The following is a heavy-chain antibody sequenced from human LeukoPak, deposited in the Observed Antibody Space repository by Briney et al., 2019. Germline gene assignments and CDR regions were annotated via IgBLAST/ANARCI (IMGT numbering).Heavy chain of an antibody. CDR2: ISAYNGNT. Sequence: GAPVKVSCTASGYTFTSYGISWVRQAPGQGLEWMGWISAYNGNTNYAQKLQGRVTMTTDTSTSTAYMELRSLRSDDTAVYYCARDQRIWYSSGWPYFDYWGQGTLVTVSS. J-gene: IGHJ4*02. CDR3: ARDQRIWYSSGWPYFDY. V-gene: IGHV1-18*04. D-gene: IGHD6-19*01. CDR1: GYTFTSYG.